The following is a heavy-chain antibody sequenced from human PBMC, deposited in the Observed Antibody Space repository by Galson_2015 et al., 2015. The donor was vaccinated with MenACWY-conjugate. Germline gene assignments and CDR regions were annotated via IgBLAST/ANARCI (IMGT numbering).Heavy chain of an antibody. CDR3: ARVGTFYMFGELFPYYYYYYMDV. CDR1: GGTFSSYA. V-gene: IGHV1-69*06. Sequence: SVKVSCKASGGTFSSYAISWVRQAPGQGLEWMGGIIPIFGTANYAQKFQGRVTITADKSTSTAYMELSSLRSEDTAVYYCARVGTFYMFGELFPYYYYYYMDVWGKGTTVTVSS. J-gene: IGHJ6*03. D-gene: IGHD3-10*02. CDR2: IIPIFGTA.